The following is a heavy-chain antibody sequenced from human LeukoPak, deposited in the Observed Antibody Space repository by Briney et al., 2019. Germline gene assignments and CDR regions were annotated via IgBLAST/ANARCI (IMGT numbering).Heavy chain of an antibody. Sequence: SQTLSLTCAISGDSVSSNSAAWNWIRQSPARGLEWLGRTYYRSKWYNDYSASLNSRITINPDTSKNQFSLQLKSVTPEDTAVYYCARYDYGAPDYWGQGTLVTVSS. J-gene: IGHJ4*02. CDR3: ARYDYGAPDY. D-gene: IGHD5-12*01. CDR1: GDSVSSNSAA. V-gene: IGHV6-1*01. CDR2: TYYRSKWYN.